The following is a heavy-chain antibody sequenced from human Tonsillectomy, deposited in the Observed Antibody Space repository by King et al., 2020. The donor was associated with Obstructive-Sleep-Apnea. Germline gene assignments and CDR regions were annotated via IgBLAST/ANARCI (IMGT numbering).Heavy chain of an antibody. CDR1: GYSFTSYW. Sequence: QLVQSGAEVKKPGESLKISCKGSGYSFTSYWIIWVRQMPGKGLEWMGKIDPKDXYTNYXPSLQGHVSFSVDKSISTAYLQWSSLKASDTAMYYCSRRYXXGXXXXXXXDLXXXXTLVTXXS. V-gene: IGHV5-10-1*01. CDR2: IDPKDXYT. J-gene: IGHJ2*01. CDR3: SRRYXXGXXXXXXXDL.